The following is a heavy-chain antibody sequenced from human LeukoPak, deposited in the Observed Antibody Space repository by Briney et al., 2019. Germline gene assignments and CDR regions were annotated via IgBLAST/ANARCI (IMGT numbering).Heavy chain of an antibody. CDR1: GGSFSGYY. D-gene: IGHD4-17*01. CDR2: INHSGST. V-gene: IGHV4-34*01. J-gene: IGHJ4*02. CDR3: ARGHTPWVTRSPQSEVPAYYCEY. Sequence: PSETLSLTCAVYGGSFSGYYWSWIRQPPGKGLEWIGEINHSGSTNYNPSLKSRVTISVDTSKNQFSLKLSSVTAADTAVYYCARGHTPWVTRSPQSEVPAYYCEYWAQKTGVTV.